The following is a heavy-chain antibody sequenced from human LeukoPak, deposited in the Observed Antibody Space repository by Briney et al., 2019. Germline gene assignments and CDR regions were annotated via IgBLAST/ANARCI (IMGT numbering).Heavy chain of an antibody. V-gene: IGHV3-7*01. J-gene: IGHJ4*02. CDR1: GFTFSSHW. CDR2: IKKDGSEK. D-gene: IGHD3-16*01. Sequence: GGSLRLSCAASGFTFSSHWMSWVRQAPGKGLEWVANIKKDGSEKYYVDAVKGRFTISRDNSKNTLSLQMNSLRAEDTAVYYCANLGGVTNSWGQGTLVTVSS. CDR3: ANLGGVTNS.